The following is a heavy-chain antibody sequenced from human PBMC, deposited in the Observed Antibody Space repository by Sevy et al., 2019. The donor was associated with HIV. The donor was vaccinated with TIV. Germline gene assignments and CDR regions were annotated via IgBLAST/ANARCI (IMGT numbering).Heavy chain of an antibody. Sequence: GGSLRLSCETSGFIFTDYWMSWVRQIPGKGLEWVATIKLDQSEKYYVDSVKGRFAISRDRAKKSVSLQMNGLRAEDTALYFCAREVGGFNWRPYYFDSWGQGTLVTVSS. CDR3: AREVGGFNWRPYYFDS. J-gene: IGHJ4*02. CDR2: IKLDQSEK. V-gene: IGHV3-7*01. CDR1: GFIFTDYW. D-gene: IGHD3-3*01.